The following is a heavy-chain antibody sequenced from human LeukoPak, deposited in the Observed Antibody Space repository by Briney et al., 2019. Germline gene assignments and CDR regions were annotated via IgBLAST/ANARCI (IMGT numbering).Heavy chain of an antibody. Sequence: GRSLRLSCAASGFTFDDYAMHWVRQAPGKGLEWVSGISWNSGSIGYADSVKGRFTISRDNAKNSLYLQMNSLRAEDTALYYCAKPPEYDIYGAFDIWGQGTMVTVSS. CDR2: ISWNSGSI. CDR3: AKPPEYDIYGAFDI. V-gene: IGHV3-9*01. D-gene: IGHD3-9*01. J-gene: IGHJ3*02. CDR1: GFTFDDYA.